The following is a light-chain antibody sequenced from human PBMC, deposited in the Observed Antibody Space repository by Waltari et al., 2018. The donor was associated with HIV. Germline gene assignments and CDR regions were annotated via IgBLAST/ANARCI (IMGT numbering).Light chain of an antibody. CDR1: NTRTKH. CDR3: QVWDTNDDWV. V-gene: IGLV3-21*02. Sequence: SYVLTQAPSVSVAPGQTATIACLGHNTRTKHVHWYRQRPGQAPEVVVHDDSDRPSEIPDRISGSNSGDMATLTIESVESDDEAIYYCQVWDTNDDWVFGGGTRVTVL. J-gene: IGLJ3*02. CDR2: DDS.